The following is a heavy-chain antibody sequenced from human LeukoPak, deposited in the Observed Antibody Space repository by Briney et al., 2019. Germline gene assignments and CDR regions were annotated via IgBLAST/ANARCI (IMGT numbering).Heavy chain of an antibody. V-gene: IGHV3-7*01. CDR3: ARSWSSGYWFPATASFDY. D-gene: IGHD3-22*01. CDR2: IKQDGSEK. Sequence: GGSLRLSCAASGFTFSSYWMSWVRLAPGKGLEWVANIKQDGSEKYYVDSVKGLFTISRDNAKNSLYLQMNSLRAEDTAVYYCARSWSSGYWFPATASFDYWGQGTLVTVSS. CDR1: GFTFSSYW. J-gene: IGHJ4*02.